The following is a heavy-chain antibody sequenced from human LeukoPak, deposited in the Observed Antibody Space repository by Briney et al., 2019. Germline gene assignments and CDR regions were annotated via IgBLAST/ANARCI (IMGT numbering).Heavy chain of an antibody. J-gene: IGHJ5*02. Sequence: SETLSLTCAVYGGSFSGYYWSWIRQPPGKGLEWIGEINHSGSTDYNPSLKSRVTISVDTSKNQFSLKLSSVTAADTAVYYCARHSSGWTGEWFNPWGQGTLVTVSS. CDR2: INHSGST. D-gene: IGHD6-19*01. CDR1: GGSFSGYY. CDR3: ARHSSGWTGEWFNP. V-gene: IGHV4-34*01.